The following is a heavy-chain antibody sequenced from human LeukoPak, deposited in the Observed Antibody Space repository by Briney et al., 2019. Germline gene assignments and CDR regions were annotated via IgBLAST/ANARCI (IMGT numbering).Heavy chain of an antibody. V-gene: IGHV4-59*01. Sequence: PSETLSLTCTVSGVSISSYYWSCIRQPPGKALEWIGHIYSSGSTNYNPSLKSRVTISVDTSKNQFSLKLRSVTTADTAVYYCASNLYGSGSYYNVWGQGILVTVSS. J-gene: IGHJ4*02. D-gene: IGHD3-10*01. CDR1: GVSISSYY. CDR3: ASNLYGSGSYYNV. CDR2: IYSSGST.